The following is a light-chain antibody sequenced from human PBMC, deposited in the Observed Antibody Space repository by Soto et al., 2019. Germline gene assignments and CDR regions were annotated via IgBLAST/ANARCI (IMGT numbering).Light chain of an antibody. Sequence: QAVVTQEPSLTVSPGGTVTLTCGSSTGPVTSGHTPYWFQQKPGQAPRTLIYDTHNKHSWTPARFSGSVLGGKAALTISGAQPEDEADYYCLIAYNGAYVVFGGGTKLTVL. CDR2: DTH. J-gene: IGLJ2*01. CDR3: LIAYNGAYVV. CDR1: TGPVTSGHT. V-gene: IGLV7-46*01.